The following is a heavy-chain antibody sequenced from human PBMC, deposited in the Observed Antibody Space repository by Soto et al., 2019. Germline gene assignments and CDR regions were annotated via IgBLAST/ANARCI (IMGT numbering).Heavy chain of an antibody. V-gene: IGHV3-23*01. D-gene: IGHD4-17*01. CDR2: IVPTGSRT. CDR3: ARDFSTTAPFDY. CDR1: GFTFRTSV. Sequence: EVQLLESGGDLVQPGGSLRISCAASGFTFRTSVMAWVRRAPGKGLEWISSIVPTGSRTFYADSVNGRFTISRDNSKNTLYLQMNSLRAEDTAVYYCARDFSTTAPFDYWGQGTLVTVSS. J-gene: IGHJ4*02.